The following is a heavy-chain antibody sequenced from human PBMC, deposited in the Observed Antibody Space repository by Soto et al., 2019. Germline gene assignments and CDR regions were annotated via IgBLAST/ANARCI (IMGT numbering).Heavy chain of an antibody. CDR1: GFTFSSYS. CDR2: ISSSSSYI. CDR3: ARGGTMVRGVNGY. Sequence: EVQLVESGGGLVKPGGSLRLSCAASGFTFSSYSMNWVRQAPGKGLEWVSSISSSSSYIYYADSVKGRFTISRDNAKNSLYLQMNSLRAEDTAVYYCARGGTMVRGVNGYWGQGTLVTVSS. D-gene: IGHD3-10*01. V-gene: IGHV3-21*01. J-gene: IGHJ4*02.